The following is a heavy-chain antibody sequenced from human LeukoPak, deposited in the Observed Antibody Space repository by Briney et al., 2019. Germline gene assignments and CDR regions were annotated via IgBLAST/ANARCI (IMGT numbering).Heavy chain of an antibody. Sequence: GESLKISCKGSGYRFTSYWIGWVRQMPGKGLEWMEIIYPGDSDTRYSPSFQGQVTISADKSISTAYLQWSSLKASDTAMYYCARGSSIAAAGELNWFDPWGQGTLVTVSS. V-gene: IGHV5-51*01. D-gene: IGHD6-13*01. CDR1: GYRFTSYW. CDR2: IYPGDSDT. CDR3: ARGSSIAAAGELNWFDP. J-gene: IGHJ5*02.